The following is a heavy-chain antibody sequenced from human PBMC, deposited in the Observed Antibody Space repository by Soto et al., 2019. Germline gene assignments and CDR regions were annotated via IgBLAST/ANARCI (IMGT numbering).Heavy chain of an antibody. V-gene: IGHV4-4*02. Sequence: QMQLQESGPGLVKPSETLSLTCAVSGASISSEQSWSWVRQPPGKGLEWIGEIHHSGSTNNNPSLKGRATMSVDKSKNQFSLTLSSVTAGDSVVYSCARIFAWYEFDQWGQGTLVIVSS. CDR1: GASISSEQS. D-gene: IGHD3-9*01. J-gene: IGHJ4*02. CDR3: ARIFAWYEFDQ. CDR2: IHHSGST.